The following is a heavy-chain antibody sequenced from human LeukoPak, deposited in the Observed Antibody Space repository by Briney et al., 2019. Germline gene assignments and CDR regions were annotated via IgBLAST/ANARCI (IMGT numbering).Heavy chain of an antibody. CDR3: ARGPVSSHGMDV. CDR1: GYTFTSYD. Sequence: ASVKVSCKASGYTFTSYDINWVRQATGQGLEWMGFKNPNSGRTGFPQKFQGRFTMTTDTSISTAYMELSSLTSEDTAVYYCARGPVSSHGMDVWGQGTTVTVSS. CDR2: KNPNSGRT. V-gene: IGHV1-8*01. J-gene: IGHJ6*02.